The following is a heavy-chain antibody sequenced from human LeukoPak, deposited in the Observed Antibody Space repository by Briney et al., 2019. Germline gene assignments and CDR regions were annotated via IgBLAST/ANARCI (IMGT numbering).Heavy chain of an antibody. V-gene: IGHV1-2*06. CDR1: GYTFTGYY. Sequence: GASVKVSCKASGYTFTGYYMHWVRQAPGQGLEWMGRINPNSGGTNYAQKFQGRVTMTRDTSISTAYMELSRLRPDDTAVYYCARDPPRATATREYYFDYWGQGTLVTVSS. CDR3: ARDPPRATATREYYFDY. J-gene: IGHJ4*02. D-gene: IGHD2-21*02. CDR2: INPNSGGT.